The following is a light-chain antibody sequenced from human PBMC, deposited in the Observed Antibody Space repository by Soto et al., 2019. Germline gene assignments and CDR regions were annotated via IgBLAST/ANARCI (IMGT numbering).Light chain of an antibody. Sequence: MLTPSPATLSLSPGERATLSCRASQSVSDYLAWYQQKPGQAPRLLIYDASSRATGIPPRFGGSGSGTDFTLTISSLEPEDFAVYYCQQRSNWPITFGQGTRLEIK. CDR1: QSVSDY. V-gene: IGKV3-11*01. J-gene: IGKJ5*01. CDR3: QQRSNWPIT. CDR2: DAS.